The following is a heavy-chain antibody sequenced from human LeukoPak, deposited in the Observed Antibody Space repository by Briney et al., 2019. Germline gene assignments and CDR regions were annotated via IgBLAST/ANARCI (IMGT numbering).Heavy chain of an antibody. CDR3: ARDPGGYSYGYFDY. Sequence: PGRSLRLSCAASGFTFSSYAMHWVRQAPGKGLEWVAVISYDGSNKYYADSVKGRFTISRDNSKNTLYLQMNSPRAEDTAVYYCARDPGGYSYGYFDYWGQGTLVTVSS. V-gene: IGHV3-30*04. J-gene: IGHJ4*02. CDR2: ISYDGSNK. D-gene: IGHD5-18*01. CDR1: GFTFSSYA.